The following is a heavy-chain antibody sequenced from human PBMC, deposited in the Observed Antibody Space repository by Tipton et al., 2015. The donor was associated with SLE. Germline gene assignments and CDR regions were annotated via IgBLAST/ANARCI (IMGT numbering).Heavy chain of an antibody. CDR3: ATVSYRNYYYYYGMDV. J-gene: IGHJ6*02. CDR2: FDPEDGET. V-gene: IGHV1-24*01. CDR1: GYTLTELS. D-gene: IGHD1-26*01. Sequence: QSGPEVKKPGASVKVSCKVSGYTLTELSMHWVRQAPGKGLEWMGGFDPEDGETIYAQKFQGRVTMTEDTSTDTAYMELSSLRSEDTAVYYCATVSYRNYYYYYGMDVWGQGTTVTVSS.